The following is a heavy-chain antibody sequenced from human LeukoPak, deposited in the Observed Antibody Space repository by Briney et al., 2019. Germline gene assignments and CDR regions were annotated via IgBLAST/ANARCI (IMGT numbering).Heavy chain of an antibody. J-gene: IGHJ6*01. CDR1: GFTFSSSG. Sequence: GRSLRLSCAASGFTFSSSGMHWVRQAPGKGLEWVALIWSDGSDEYYADSVKGRFTVSRDNSKNTLHLQMNSLRAEDTAVYYCARPYSSGWSGNGMDVWGQGTTVTVSS. D-gene: IGHD6-19*01. CDR3: ARPYSSGWSGNGMDV. CDR2: IWSDGSDE. V-gene: IGHV3-33*01.